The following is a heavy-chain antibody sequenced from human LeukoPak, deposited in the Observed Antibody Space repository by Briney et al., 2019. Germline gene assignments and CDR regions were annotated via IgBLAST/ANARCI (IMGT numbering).Heavy chain of an antibody. Sequence: GGSLRLSCAASGFTFSSYGMHWVRQAPGKGLEWVAFIRYDGSNKYYADSVKGRFTISRDDSKNTLYLQMNSLRAEDTAVYYCAKDRTITIFAAGAFDIWGQGTMVTVSS. CDR3: AKDRTITIFAAGAFDI. CDR2: IRYDGSNK. CDR1: GFTFSSYG. V-gene: IGHV3-30*02. J-gene: IGHJ3*02. D-gene: IGHD3-3*01.